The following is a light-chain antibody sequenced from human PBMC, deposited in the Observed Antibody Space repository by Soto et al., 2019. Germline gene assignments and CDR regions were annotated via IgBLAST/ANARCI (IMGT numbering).Light chain of an antibody. CDR2: DVT. CDR1: SSDVGGYNY. J-gene: IGLJ1*01. CDR3: SSYTSTSTLGV. Sequence: QSALTQPASVSGSPGQSITISCTGTSSDVGGYNYVSWYQHHPVKAPKLMIYDVTNRPSGVSNRFSGSKSGSTASLTISGLQAEDEADYYCSSYTSTSTLGVFGTGTKLTVL. V-gene: IGLV2-14*03.